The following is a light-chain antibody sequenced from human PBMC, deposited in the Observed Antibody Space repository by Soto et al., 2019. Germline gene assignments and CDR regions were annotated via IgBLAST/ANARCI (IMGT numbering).Light chain of an antibody. CDR3: QRYNSVPRT. V-gene: IGKV1-27*01. Sequence: DIQMTQSPSSLSASVGDRVTITCRASQAISNYLAWYQQRPGQVPRLVIYDASTLQSGVPSRFSGGRSGTECTLTISNLQPEDVATYYCQRYNSVPRTFGQGTKVEIK. J-gene: IGKJ1*01. CDR2: DAS. CDR1: QAISNY.